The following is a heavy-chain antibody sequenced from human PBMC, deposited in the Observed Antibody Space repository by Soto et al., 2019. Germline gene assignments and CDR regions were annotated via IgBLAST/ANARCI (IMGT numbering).Heavy chain of an antibody. Sequence: GSLRLSCAASGFTFSSYGMHWVRQAPGKGLEWVSYISSSSSTIYYADSVKGRFTISRDNAKNSLYLQMNSLRDEDTAVYYCARRGSGSYYNNLFDYWGQGTLVTVSS. J-gene: IGHJ4*02. D-gene: IGHD3-10*01. CDR2: ISSSSSTI. V-gene: IGHV3-48*02. CDR1: GFTFSSYG. CDR3: ARRGSGSYYNNLFDY.